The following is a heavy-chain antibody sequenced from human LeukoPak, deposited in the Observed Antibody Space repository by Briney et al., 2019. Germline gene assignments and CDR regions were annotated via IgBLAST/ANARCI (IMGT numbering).Heavy chain of an antibody. Sequence: GGSLRLSCAASGFTFSSYSMNWVRQAPGKGLEWMAFIRYDGSNKYYADSVKGRFTISRDNSKNTLYLQMNSLRAEDTAVYYCAKDSRYCSSTSCYFSLFDYWGQGTLVTVSS. D-gene: IGHD2-2*01. CDR1: GFTFSSYS. CDR3: AKDSRYCSSTSCYFSLFDY. J-gene: IGHJ4*02. CDR2: IRYDGSNK. V-gene: IGHV3-30*02.